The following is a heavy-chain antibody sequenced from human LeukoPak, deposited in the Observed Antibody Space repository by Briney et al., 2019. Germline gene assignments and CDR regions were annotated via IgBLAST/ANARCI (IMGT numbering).Heavy chain of an antibody. Sequence: GASVKVSCKASGYTFTSYGISWVRQAPGQGLEWMGWISAYNGNTNYAQKLQGRVTMTTDTSTSTAYMELRSLRSDDTAVYYCARDAPPGYYDSSGYAFDIWGQGTMVTVSS. J-gene: IGHJ3*02. CDR2: ISAYNGNT. D-gene: IGHD3-22*01. CDR1: GYTFTSYG. CDR3: ARDAPPGYYDSSGYAFDI. V-gene: IGHV1-18*01.